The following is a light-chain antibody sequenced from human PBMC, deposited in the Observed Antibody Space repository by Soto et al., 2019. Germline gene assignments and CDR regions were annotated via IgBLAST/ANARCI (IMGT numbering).Light chain of an antibody. V-gene: IGKV3-11*01. Sequence: EVVLTQSLATLSLSPGERATLSCRASQSVSSYLAWYQQKPGQAPRLLIYDASNRATGIPARFSGSGSGTDFTLTISSLEPEDFAVYYCQQRSNWPVTFGQGTR. J-gene: IGKJ5*01. CDR2: DAS. CDR1: QSVSSY. CDR3: QQRSNWPVT.